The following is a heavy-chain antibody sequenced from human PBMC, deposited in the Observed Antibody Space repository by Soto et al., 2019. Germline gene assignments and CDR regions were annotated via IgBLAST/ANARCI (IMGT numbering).Heavy chain of an antibody. D-gene: IGHD3-22*01. CDR3: ARGPGQNGYYYDSSGSLPFDY. J-gene: IGHJ4*02. V-gene: IGHV4-34*01. CDR1: GGSFSGYY. Sequence: SETLSLTCAVYGGSFSGYYWSWIRQPPGKGLEWIGEINHSGSTNYNPSLKNRVTISVDTSKNQFSLKLSSVTAADTAVYYCARGPGQNGYYYDSSGSLPFDYWGQGTLVTVSS. CDR2: INHSGST.